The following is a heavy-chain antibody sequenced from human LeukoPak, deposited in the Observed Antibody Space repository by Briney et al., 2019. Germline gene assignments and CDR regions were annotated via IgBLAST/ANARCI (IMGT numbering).Heavy chain of an antibody. V-gene: IGHV3-53*01. J-gene: IGHJ4*02. Sequence: SGGSLRLSCAASGFTVSSNYMSRVRQAPGKGLEWVSVIYSGGSTYYADSVRGRFTISRDNSKNTLYLQMNSLGAEDTAVYYCARVSYYDSSGYYFLSYVDYWGQGTLVTVSS. CDR1: GFTVSSNY. D-gene: IGHD3-22*01. CDR3: ARVSYYDSSGYYFLSYVDY. CDR2: IYSGGST.